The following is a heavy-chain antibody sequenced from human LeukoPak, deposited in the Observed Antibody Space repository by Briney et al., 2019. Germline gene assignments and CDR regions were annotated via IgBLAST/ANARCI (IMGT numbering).Heavy chain of an antibody. V-gene: IGHV1-2*02. Sequence: GASVKLTLKASGYTFTDYYIHWVRQAPGQGLEWMGWINPKTGGTNYAQRFQERAHMTKDTSINTAYLDMSSLRSGDTAVYYCARGLYCTGGSCSTCWGQ. CDR2: INPKTGGT. CDR1: GYTFTDYY. D-gene: IGHD2-8*02. J-gene: IGHJ1*01. CDR3: ARGLYCTGGSCSTC.